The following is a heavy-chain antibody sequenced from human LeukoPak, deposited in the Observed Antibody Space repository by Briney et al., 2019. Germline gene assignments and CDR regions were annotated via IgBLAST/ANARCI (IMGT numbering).Heavy chain of an antibody. V-gene: IGHV4-61*02. CDR3: ARGPEVPDFDY. CDR2: ICTSGST. Sequence: SETLSLTCTVSGGSISSSPYYWSWIRQPAGKGLEWIGRICTSGSTNYNPSLKSRVTMSVDTSKNQFSLKLSSVTAADTAVYYCARGPEVPDFDYWGQGTLVTVSS. J-gene: IGHJ4*02. CDR1: GGSISSSPYY.